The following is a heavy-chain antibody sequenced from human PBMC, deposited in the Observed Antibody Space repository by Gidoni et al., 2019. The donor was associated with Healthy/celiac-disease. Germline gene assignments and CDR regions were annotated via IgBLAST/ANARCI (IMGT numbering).Heavy chain of an antibody. D-gene: IGHD3-10*01. CDR3: ARLGVGDRNQIGEDAFDI. J-gene: IGHJ3*02. Sequence: EVQLVQSGAEVKKRGESLETSCTGSGYSFTSSCIGWVRQMPGKGLEWMGLISLCDSDTRYSPSFQGQVPISADKSISTAYLQWSSLKASDTAMYYCARLGVGDRNQIGEDAFDIWGQGTMVTVSS. CDR1: GYSFTSSC. V-gene: IGHV5-51*01. CDR2: ISLCDSDT.